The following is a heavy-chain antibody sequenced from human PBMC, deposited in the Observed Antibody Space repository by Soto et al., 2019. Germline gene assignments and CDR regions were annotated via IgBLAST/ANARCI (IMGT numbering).Heavy chain of an antibody. CDR2: ISYDGSNK. V-gene: IGHV3-30-3*01. CDR3: ARTGLDSFFDI. D-gene: IGHD1-1*01. J-gene: IGHJ3*02. CDR1: GLTFSSYA. Sequence: GGSLRLSCAASGLTFSSYAMHWVRQAPGKGLEWVAVISYDGSNKYYADSVKGRFTISRDNSKNTLYLQMNSLRAEDTAVYYCARTGLDSFFDIWGQGTMVTVSS.